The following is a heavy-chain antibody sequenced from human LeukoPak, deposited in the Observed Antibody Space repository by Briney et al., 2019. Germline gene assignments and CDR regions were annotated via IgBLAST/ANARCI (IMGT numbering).Heavy chain of an antibody. CDR3: ATQAGYSTRGIDY. CDR1: GYTLTELS. J-gene: IGHJ4*02. D-gene: IGHD6-13*01. CDR2: FDPDDGET. V-gene: IGHV1-24*01. Sequence: ASVNVSYKVSGYTLTELSMHWVRQAPGKGLEWMGGFDPDDGETIYAQKFQGRVTMTEDTSTDTAYMELSSLRSEDTAVYYCATQAGYSTRGIDYWGQGTLVTVSS.